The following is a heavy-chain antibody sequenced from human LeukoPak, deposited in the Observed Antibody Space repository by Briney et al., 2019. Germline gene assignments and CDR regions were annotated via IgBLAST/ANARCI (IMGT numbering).Heavy chain of an antibody. J-gene: IGHJ4*02. CDR3: ARGAGGGVYFDY. CDR1: NGSISSGGYY. D-gene: IGHD2-8*02. Sequence: SQTLSLTCTVSNGSISSGGYYWGWIRQHPGKGLEWIGYIYYSGSTYYNPSLKSRVIISVDMSKDQFALKLSSVTAAVTAVYYCARGAGGGVYFDYWGQGTLVTVSS. CDR2: IYYSGST. V-gene: IGHV4-31*03.